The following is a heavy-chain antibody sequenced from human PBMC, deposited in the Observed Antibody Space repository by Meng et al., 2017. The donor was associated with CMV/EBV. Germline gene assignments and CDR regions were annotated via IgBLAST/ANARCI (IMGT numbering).Heavy chain of an antibody. Sequence: QIPLKESGLTLVKPTKTLTLTCASSGFSLSTSGVGVGWIRQPPGKALEWLALIYWDDDKRYSPSLKSRLTITKDTSKNQVVLTMTNMDPVDTATYYCARIAAAGRFDYWGQGTLVTVSS. J-gene: IGHJ4*02. CDR2: IYWDDDK. CDR3: ARIAAAGRFDY. V-gene: IGHV2-5*02. CDR1: GFSLSTSGVG. D-gene: IGHD6-13*01.